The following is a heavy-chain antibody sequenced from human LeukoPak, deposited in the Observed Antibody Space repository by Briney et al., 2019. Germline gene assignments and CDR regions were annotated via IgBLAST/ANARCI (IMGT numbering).Heavy chain of an antibody. V-gene: IGHV4-34*01. J-gene: IGHJ5*02. Sequence: SETLSLTCAVYGGSFSGYYWSWIRQPPGKGLEWIGEINHSGSTNYNPSLKSRVTISVDTSKNQFSLKLSSVTVADTAVYYCAREQQPDVGNWFDPWGQETLVTVSS. CDR2: INHSGST. CDR3: AREQQPDVGNWFDP. D-gene: IGHD6-13*01. CDR1: GGSFSGYY.